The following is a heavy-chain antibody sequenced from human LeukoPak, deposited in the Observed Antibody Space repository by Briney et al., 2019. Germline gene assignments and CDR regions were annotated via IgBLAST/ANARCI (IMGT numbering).Heavy chain of an antibody. J-gene: IGHJ3*02. CDR3: ARESGGALAYDAFDI. D-gene: IGHD2-8*02. V-gene: IGHV3-7*01. CDR1: GFTFSSYW. CDR2: IKQDGSEK. Sequence: PGGSLRLSCAASGFTFSSYWMSWVRQAPGKGLEWVANIKQDGSEKYYVDSVKGRFTISRDNAENSLYLQMNSLRAEDTAVYYCARESGGALAYDAFDIWGQGTMVTVSS.